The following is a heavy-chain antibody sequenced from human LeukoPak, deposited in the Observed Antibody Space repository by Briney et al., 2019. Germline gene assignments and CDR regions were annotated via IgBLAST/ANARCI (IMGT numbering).Heavy chain of an antibody. CDR2: ISAYNGNT. Sequence: ASVKVSCKASGYTLTSYGIIWVRQAPGQRLEWMGWISAYNGNTNYAQKLQGRVTMTTDTSTSTAYMELRSLRSDDTAVYYCARELDSSGWWAFDYWGQGTLVTVSS. CDR1: GYTLTSYG. D-gene: IGHD6-19*01. CDR3: ARELDSSGWWAFDY. J-gene: IGHJ4*02. V-gene: IGHV1-18*01.